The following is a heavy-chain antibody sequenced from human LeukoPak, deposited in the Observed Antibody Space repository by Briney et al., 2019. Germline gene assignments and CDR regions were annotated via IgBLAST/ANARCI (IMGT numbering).Heavy chain of an antibody. Sequence: GGSLRFSGVASGFTFKISAMAWVRQAPGKGLEWVSIISGSGDSTDYSNSVKGHFTISRDNSKNTVFLQMDSLRVEDSAVYFCVQTYCSTTRCSPGFDNWGQGTLVTVSP. J-gene: IGHJ4*02. CDR1: GFTFKISA. V-gene: IGHV3-23*01. CDR3: VQTYCSTTRCSPGFDN. D-gene: IGHD2-2*01. CDR2: ISGSGDST.